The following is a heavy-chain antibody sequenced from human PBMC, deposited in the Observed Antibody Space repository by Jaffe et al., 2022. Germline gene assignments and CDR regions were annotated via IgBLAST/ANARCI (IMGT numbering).Heavy chain of an antibody. CDR2: IRYDGSNK. V-gene: IGHV3-30*02. J-gene: IGHJ4*02. CDR3: AKEMAGTFDY. CDR1: GFTFSSYG. D-gene: IGHD6-19*01. Sequence: QVQLVESGGGVVQPGGSLRLSCAASGFTFSSYGMHWVRQAPGKGLEWAAFIRYDGSNKYYVDSVKGRFTISRDNSKNTLYLQMNSLRAEDTAVYYCAKEMAGTFDYWGQGTLVTVSS.